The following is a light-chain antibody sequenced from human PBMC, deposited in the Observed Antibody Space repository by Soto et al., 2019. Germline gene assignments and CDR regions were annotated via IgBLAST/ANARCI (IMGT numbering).Light chain of an antibody. Sequence: QPVLTQPPSASGTPGQRVTISCSGSSSNIGAYTVHWYQQFPGAAPKLLIYSTDHRPSGVPDRFSGSKSGTSASLAISGLRSEDAAHYFFATWDDSLNGPLFGGGTQLTVL. CDR1: SSNIGAYT. CDR3: ATWDDSLNGPL. J-gene: IGLJ2*01. CDR2: STD. V-gene: IGLV1-44*01.